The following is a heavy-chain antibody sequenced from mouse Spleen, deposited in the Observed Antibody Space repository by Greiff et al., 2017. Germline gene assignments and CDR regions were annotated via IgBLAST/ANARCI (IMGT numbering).Heavy chain of an antibody. CDR3: TSCLLRAMDY. J-gene: IGHJ4*01. CDR1: GYTFTDYE. D-gene: IGHD1-1*01. V-gene: IGHV1-15*01. CDR2: IDPETGGT. Sequence: QVQLKESGAELVRPGASVTLSCKASGYTFTDYELHWVKQTPVLGLEWIGIIDPETGGTAYNQKFKGKATLTADKSSSTAYMELRSLTSEDSAVYFCTSCLLRAMDYWGQGTSVTVSS.